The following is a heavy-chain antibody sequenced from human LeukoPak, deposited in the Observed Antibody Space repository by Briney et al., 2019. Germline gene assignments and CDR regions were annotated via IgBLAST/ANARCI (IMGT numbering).Heavy chain of an antibody. CDR2: IKQDGNEK. CDR3: ARGGGYCSSTSCYRLDI. D-gene: IGHD2-2*01. Sequence: GGSLRLSCAASGFTFSSYGMHWVRQAPGKGLEWVANIKQDGNEKYYVDSVKGRFTISRDSAKNSLYLQMNSLKAEDTAVYYCARGGGYCSSTSCYRLDIWGQGTMVTVSS. V-gene: IGHV3-7*01. J-gene: IGHJ3*02. CDR1: GFTFSSYG.